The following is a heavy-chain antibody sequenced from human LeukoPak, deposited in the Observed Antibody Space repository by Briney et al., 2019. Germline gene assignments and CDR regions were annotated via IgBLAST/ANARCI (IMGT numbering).Heavy chain of an antibody. CDR3: ARQFTTYSSSWSPDY. V-gene: IGHV4-39*01. D-gene: IGHD6-13*01. CDR2: IYYSGST. Sequence: PSETLSLTCTVSGGSVSSSSYYWGWIRQPPGKGLEWIGSIYYSGSTYYNPSLKSRVTISVDTSKNQFSLKLSSVTAADTAAYYCARQFTTYSSSWSPDYWGQGTLVTVS. CDR1: GGSVSSSSYY. J-gene: IGHJ4*02.